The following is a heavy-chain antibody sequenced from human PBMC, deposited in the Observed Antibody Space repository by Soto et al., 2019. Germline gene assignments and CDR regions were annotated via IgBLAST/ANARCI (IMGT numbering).Heavy chain of an antibody. D-gene: IGHD3-3*01. CDR2: IIPIFGTA. Sequence: ASVKVSCKASGGTFSSYAISWVRQAPGQGLEWMGGIIPIFGTANYAQKFQGRVTITADESTSTAYMELSSLRSEDTAVYYCARSSITIFGVVIMPTYAFDIWGQGTMVTVSS. CDR1: GGTFSSYA. V-gene: IGHV1-69*13. J-gene: IGHJ3*02. CDR3: ARSSITIFGVVIMPTYAFDI.